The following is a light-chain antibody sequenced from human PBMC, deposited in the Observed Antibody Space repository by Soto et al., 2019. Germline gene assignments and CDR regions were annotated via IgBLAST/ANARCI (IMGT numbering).Light chain of an antibody. CDR3: QQNYSPPPIT. Sequence: EVVMRQSPATLSVSPGEGATLSCRASQGIGDTLAWYQHKPGQTPRLLIYDTSTRATGVPARFSGSGFGTDFTLTISSLQTEDFATYYCQQNYSPPPITFGQGTRLEIK. J-gene: IGKJ5*01. CDR2: DTS. V-gene: IGKV3-15*01. CDR1: QGIGDT.